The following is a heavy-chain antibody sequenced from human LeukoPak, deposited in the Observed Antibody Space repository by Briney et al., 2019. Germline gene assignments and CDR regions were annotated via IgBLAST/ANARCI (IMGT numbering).Heavy chain of an antibody. CDR3: VRDRYDSSGYYHSDV. CDR1: GFTFSSYA. CDR2: INSGSTTV. J-gene: IGHJ6*02. V-gene: IGHV3-48*04. Sequence: PGGSLRLSCAASGFTFSSYAMNWVRQAPGKGLEWISYINSGSTTVSYADSVKGRFTVSRDNAKNSLYLQMNSLRVEDTAVYYCVRDRYDSSGYYHSDVWGQGTTVTVSS. D-gene: IGHD3-22*01.